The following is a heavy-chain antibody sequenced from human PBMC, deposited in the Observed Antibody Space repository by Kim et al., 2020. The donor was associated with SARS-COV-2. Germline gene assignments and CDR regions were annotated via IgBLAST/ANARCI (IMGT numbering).Heavy chain of an antibody. Sequence: SGDRTYYADAVKGRFTISRDNSRNTLYAQMNSLRAEDTALYYCTKEASGANWGQGTLVTVSS. D-gene: IGHD3-10*01. J-gene: IGHJ4*02. CDR3: TKEASGAN. V-gene: IGHV3-23*01. CDR2: SGDRT.